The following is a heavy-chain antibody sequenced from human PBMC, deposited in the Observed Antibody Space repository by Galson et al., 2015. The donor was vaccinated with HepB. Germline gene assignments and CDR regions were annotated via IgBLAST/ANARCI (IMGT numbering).Heavy chain of an antibody. Sequence: SLRLSCAASQFTFSSHSMHWVRQAPGKGLEWLAVISYDGGTKYYADSVKGRCTVSRDNSKDTLYLQISSLRPEDTAIYYCARDKGGSSGWYLYSQHWGQGTLVTVSS. CDR2: ISYDGGTK. CDR3: ARDKGGSSGWYLYSQH. CDR1: QFTFSSHS. D-gene: IGHD6-19*01. J-gene: IGHJ1*01. V-gene: IGHV3-30-3*01.